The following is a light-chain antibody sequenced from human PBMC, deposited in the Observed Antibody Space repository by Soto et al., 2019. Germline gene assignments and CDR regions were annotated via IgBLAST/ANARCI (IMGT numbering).Light chain of an antibody. CDR3: CSYAGSYTLGV. CDR2: DVS. CDR1: SSDVNAYNY. Sequence: QSALTQPRSVSGSPGQSVTISCTGSSSDVNAYNYVSWYQQHPGEAPKLLIYDVSKRPSGVPDRFSGSNSGNTASLTISGLQAEDEADYYCCSYAGSYTLGVFGGGTKLTVL. V-gene: IGLV2-11*01. J-gene: IGLJ3*02.